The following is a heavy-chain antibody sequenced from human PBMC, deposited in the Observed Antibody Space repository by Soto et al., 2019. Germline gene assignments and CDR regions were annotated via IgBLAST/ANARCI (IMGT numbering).Heavy chain of an antibody. CDR3: TRLTCSSTNCFPDN. Sequence: PGGSLRLSCAASGFSIRDYYMGWVRTTPEKGLEWVGRIRNRANSFTTEYAASVRGRFTISREDSENSLYLQMNSLKTEDTALYYCTRLTCSSTNCFPDNWGRGILVTVSS. CDR1: GFSIRDYY. J-gene: IGHJ4*02. D-gene: IGHD2-2*01. CDR2: IRNRANSFTT. V-gene: IGHV3-72*01.